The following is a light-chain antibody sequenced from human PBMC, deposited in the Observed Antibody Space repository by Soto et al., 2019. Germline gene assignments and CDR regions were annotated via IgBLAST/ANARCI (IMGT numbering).Light chain of an antibody. CDR2: DAS. V-gene: IGKV3-11*01. CDR1: QSVSSY. J-gene: IGKJ5*01. CDR3: QLRSNWPLT. Sequence: EIVFTQSPATLSLSPEERATLSCRASQSVSSYLAWYQQKPGQAPRLLIYDASNRATGIPARFSGSGSGTDFTLTISSLEPEDFAVYYCQLRSNWPLTFGQGARLEIK.